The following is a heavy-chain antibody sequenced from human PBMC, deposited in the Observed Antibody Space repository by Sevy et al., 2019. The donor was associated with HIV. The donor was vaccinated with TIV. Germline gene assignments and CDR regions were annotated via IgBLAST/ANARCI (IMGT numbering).Heavy chain of an antibody. CDR2: ISYDGSNK. V-gene: IGHV3-30*18. CDR1: GFTFSSYG. J-gene: IGHJ4*02. Sequence: GGSLRLSCAASGFTFSSYGMHWVRQAPGKGLEWVAVISYDGSNKYYADSVKGRFTISRDNSKNTLYLQMNSMRAEDTAVYYCAKIEDYWGQGTLVTVSS. CDR3: AKIEDY.